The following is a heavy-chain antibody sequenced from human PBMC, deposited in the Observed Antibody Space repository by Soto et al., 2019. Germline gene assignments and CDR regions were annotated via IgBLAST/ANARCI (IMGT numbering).Heavy chain of an antibody. J-gene: IGHJ4*02. V-gene: IGHV1-18*01. Sequence: ASVKVSCKASGYTFTSYGISWVRQAPGQGLEWMGWISAYNGNTNYAQKLQGRVTMTTDTSTSTAYMELRSLRSDDTAVYYCARDFFTYDFWSGASYFDYWGQGTLVTVSS. D-gene: IGHD3-3*01. CDR3: ARDFFTYDFWSGASYFDY. CDR1: GYTFTSYG. CDR2: ISAYNGNT.